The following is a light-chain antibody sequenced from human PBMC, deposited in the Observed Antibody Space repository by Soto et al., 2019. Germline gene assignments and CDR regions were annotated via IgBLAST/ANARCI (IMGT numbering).Light chain of an antibody. V-gene: IGLV2-14*03. Sequence: QSVRTQPASVSGSPGQSISISCTGTSSDVGGYSHISWYQQHPGKAPKVMIYDVSNRPSGVSNRFSGSKSGNTAFLTISGLQAEDEADFYCSAFTSRNTYVFGTGTKSPS. J-gene: IGLJ1*01. CDR3: SAFTSRNTYV. CDR2: DVS. CDR1: SSDVGGYSH.